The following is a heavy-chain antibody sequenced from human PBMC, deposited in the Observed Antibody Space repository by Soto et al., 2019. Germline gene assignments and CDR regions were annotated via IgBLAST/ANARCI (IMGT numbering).Heavy chain of an antibody. Sequence: GGSLRLSCAASGFTFSSYGMHWVRQAPGKGLEWVAVISYDGSNKYYADSVKGRFTISRDNSKNTLYLQMNSLRAEDTAVYYCAKPTEKLRYYYYLDVWGKGTTVTVSS. CDR2: ISYDGSNK. J-gene: IGHJ6*03. D-gene: IGHD1-7*01. V-gene: IGHV3-30*18. CDR3: AKPTEKLRYYYYLDV. CDR1: GFTFSSYG.